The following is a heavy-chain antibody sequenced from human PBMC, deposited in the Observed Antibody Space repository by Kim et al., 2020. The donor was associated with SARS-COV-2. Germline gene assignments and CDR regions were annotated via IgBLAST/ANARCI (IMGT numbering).Heavy chain of an antibody. CDR3: ARAADIVATSPQPLPY. J-gene: IGHJ4*02. D-gene: IGHD5-12*01. CDR1: GFTFSSYS. V-gene: IGHV3-21*01. CDR2: ISSSSSYI. Sequence: GGSLRLSCAASGFTFSSYSMNWVRQAPGKGLEWVSSISSSSSYIYYADSVKGRFTISRDNAKNSLYLQMNSLRAEDTAVYYCARAADIVATSPQPLPYWGQGTLVTVSS.